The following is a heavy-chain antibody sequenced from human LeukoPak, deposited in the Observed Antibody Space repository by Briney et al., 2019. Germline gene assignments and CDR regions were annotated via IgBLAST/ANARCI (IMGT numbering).Heavy chain of an antibody. J-gene: IGHJ3*02. CDR1: GYTFTSYG. V-gene: IGHV1-18*01. CDR3: ARIASIQMYSSSWGAFDI. D-gene: IGHD6-13*01. CDR2: ISAYNGNT. Sequence: ASVKVSCKASGYTFTSYGISWVRQAPGQGLEWMGWISAYNGNTNYAQKLQGRVTMTTDTSTSTAYMVLRSLRSDDTAVYYCARIASIQMYSSSWGAFDIWGQGTMVTVSS.